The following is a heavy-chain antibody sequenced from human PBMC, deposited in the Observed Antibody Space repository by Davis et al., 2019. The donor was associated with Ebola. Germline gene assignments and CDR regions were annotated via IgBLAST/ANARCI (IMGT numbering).Heavy chain of an antibody. CDR1: GGSISSGGYY. CDR2: IYYSGST. Sequence: PSETLSLTCTVSGGSISSGGYYWSWIRQHPGKGLEWIGYIYYSGSTYYNPSLKSRVTISVDTSKNQFSLKLSSVTAADTAVYYCARARVCSSTSCYPYFDYWGQGTLVTVSS. J-gene: IGHJ4*02. CDR3: ARARVCSSTSCYPYFDY. V-gene: IGHV4-31*03. D-gene: IGHD2-2*01.